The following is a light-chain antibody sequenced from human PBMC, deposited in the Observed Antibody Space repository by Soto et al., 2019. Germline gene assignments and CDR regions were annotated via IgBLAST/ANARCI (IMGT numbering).Light chain of an antibody. CDR1: QSVSSN. CDR3: QQYNNWPRALT. Sequence: EIVMTQSPATLSVSPGEKATLSCRASQSVSSNLAWYQQKPGQAPRLLIYGASTRATVIPARFSGSGSGTELTLTISSLQSEDFAVYYCQQYNNWPRALTFGGETKVDIK. J-gene: IGKJ4*01. V-gene: IGKV3-15*01. CDR2: GAS.